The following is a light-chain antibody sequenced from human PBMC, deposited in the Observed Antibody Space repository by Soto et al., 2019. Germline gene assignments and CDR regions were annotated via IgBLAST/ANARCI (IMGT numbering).Light chain of an antibody. CDR3: AAWDDSLGGVV. J-gene: IGLJ3*02. CDR2: GNS. Sequence: QSVLTQPPSASGAPGQRVTLSCVGGSSNVGFNAVNWYQQIPGAAPKLLMHGNSQRPSGVPDRFSGSKSGTSASLAIIGLRTEDEAHYYCAAWDDSLGGVVFGGGTQLTVL. CDR1: SSNVGFNA. V-gene: IGLV1-47*02.